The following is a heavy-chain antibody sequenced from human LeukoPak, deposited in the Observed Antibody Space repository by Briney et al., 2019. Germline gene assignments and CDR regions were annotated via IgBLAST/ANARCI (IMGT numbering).Heavy chain of an antibody. V-gene: IGHV4-34*01. D-gene: IGHD6-13*01. J-gene: IGHJ6*04. CDR2: INHSGST. CDR3: ARVASSSWYFGYYYYYGMDV. CDR1: SGSFSGYY. Sequence: PSETLSLTCAVYSGSFSGYYWSWIRQPPGKGLEWIGEINHSGSTNYNPSLKSRVTISVDTSKNQFSLKLSSVTAADTAVYYCARVASSSWYFGYYYYYGMDVWGKGTTVTVSS.